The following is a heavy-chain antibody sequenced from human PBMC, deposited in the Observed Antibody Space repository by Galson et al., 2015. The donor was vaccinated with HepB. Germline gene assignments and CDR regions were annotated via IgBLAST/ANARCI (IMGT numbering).Heavy chain of an antibody. D-gene: IGHD3-9*01. V-gene: IGHV3-30-3*01. Sequence: SLRLSCAASGFTFSSYAMSWVRQAPGKGLEWVAVISYDGSNKYYADSVKGRFTISRDNSKNTLYLQMNSLRAEDTAVYYCARDGSYDIFPSPYGMDVWGQGTTVTVSS. CDR1: GFTFSSYA. CDR2: ISYDGSNK. J-gene: IGHJ6*02. CDR3: ARDGSYDIFPSPYGMDV.